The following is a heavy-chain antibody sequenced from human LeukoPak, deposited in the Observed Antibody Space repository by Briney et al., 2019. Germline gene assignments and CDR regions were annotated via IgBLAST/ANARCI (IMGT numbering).Heavy chain of an antibody. CDR3: ARGHGDGYNYRGYYFDS. CDR1: GGSISSGGCQ. D-gene: IGHD5-24*01. Sequence: TLSLTCTVSGGSISSGGCQWSWIRQHPGKGLEWIGYIYYSGSTYYNPSLKSRVTISVDTSKNQFSLNLSSVTAADTAVYYCARGHGDGYNYRGYYFDSWGQGTLVTVSS. CDR2: IYYSGST. J-gene: IGHJ4*02. V-gene: IGHV4-31*03.